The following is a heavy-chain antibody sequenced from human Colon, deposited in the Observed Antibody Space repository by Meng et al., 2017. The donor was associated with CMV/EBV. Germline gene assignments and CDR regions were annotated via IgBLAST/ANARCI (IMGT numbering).Heavy chain of an antibody. CDR1: GYNFANSW. CDR2: IYPDESNI. CDR3: ARQGCSSTSCYTVDY. J-gene: IGHJ4*02. V-gene: IGHV5-51*01. D-gene: IGHD2-2*02. Sequence: GESLKISCKGSGYNFANSWIGWVRQMTGKGLELMGIIYPDESNIRYSPSFQGQVTISADKSISTAYLQWSSLKASDTAMYYCARQGCSSTSCYTVDYWGQGTLVTVSS.